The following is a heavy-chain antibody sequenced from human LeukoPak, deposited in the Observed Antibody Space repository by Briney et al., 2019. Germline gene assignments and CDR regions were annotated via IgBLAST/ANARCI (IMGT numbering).Heavy chain of an antibody. CDR3: ARNIAVAGRGDYMDV. Sequence: KPSETLSLTCTVSGGSISSSSYYWGWIRQPPGKGLEWIGSLYYSGNIYYNPSLKSRVTISVDTSKNQFSLKLSSVTAADTAVYYCARNIAVAGRGDYMDVWGKGTTVTISS. CDR1: GGSISSSSYY. V-gene: IGHV4-39*01. J-gene: IGHJ6*03. D-gene: IGHD6-19*01. CDR2: LYYSGNI.